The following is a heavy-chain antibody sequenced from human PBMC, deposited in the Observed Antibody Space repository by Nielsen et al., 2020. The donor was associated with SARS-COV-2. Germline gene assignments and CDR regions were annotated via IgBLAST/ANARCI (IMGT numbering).Heavy chain of an antibody. Sequence: GESLKISCKGSGYSFTSYWIGWVRQMPGKGLEWMGIIYPGDSDTRYSPSFQGQVTISADKSISTAYLQWSSLKASDTAMYYCARHDAQQLTPYYYYYGMDVWGQGTTVTVSS. CDR1: GYSFTSYW. CDR2: IYPGDSDT. CDR3: ARHDAQQLTPYYYYYGMDV. D-gene: IGHD6-13*01. V-gene: IGHV5-51*01. J-gene: IGHJ6*02.